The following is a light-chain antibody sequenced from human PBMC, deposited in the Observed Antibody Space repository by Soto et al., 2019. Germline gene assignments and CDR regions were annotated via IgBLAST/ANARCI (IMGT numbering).Light chain of an antibody. CDR1: SSDVGGYDF. J-gene: IGLJ1*01. Sequence: QSTLTQPASVSGSPGQSITISCTGTSSDVGGYDFVSWYQHHPGKAPRLMIYDVSHRPSGVSDRFSASKSGNTASLTISGLLAEDEADYYCSSYAGNNIFVFGTGTKVTVL. CDR2: DVS. CDR3: SSYAGNNIFV. V-gene: IGLV2-14*03.